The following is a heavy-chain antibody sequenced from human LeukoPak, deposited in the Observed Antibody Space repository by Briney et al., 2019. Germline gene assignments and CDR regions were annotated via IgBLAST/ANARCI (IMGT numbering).Heavy chain of an antibody. CDR2: INTNTGNP. CDR1: GYTFTSYA. CDR3: AREWPKYGGNREGDDY. V-gene: IGHV7-4-1*02. J-gene: IGHJ4*02. Sequence: ASVKVSCKASGYTFTSYAMNWVRQAPGQGLEWMGWINTNTGNPTYAQGFTGRFVFSLDTSVSTAYLQISSLKAEDTAVYYCAREWPKYGGNREGDDYWGQGTLVTVSS. D-gene: IGHD4-23*01.